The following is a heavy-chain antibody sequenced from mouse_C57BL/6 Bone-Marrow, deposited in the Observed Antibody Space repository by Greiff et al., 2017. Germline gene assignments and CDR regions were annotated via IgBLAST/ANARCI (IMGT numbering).Heavy chain of an antibody. Sequence: QVQLKQPGAELVMPGASVKLSCKASGYTFTSYWMHWVKQRPGQGLEWIGEIDPSDSYTNYNQKFKGKSTLTVDKSSSTAYMQLSSLTSEDSAVYYCARGLWFFDYWGQGTTLTVFS. CDR1: GYTFTSYW. V-gene: IGHV1-69*01. J-gene: IGHJ2*01. CDR3: ARGLWFFDY. D-gene: IGHD2-2*01. CDR2: IDPSDSYT.